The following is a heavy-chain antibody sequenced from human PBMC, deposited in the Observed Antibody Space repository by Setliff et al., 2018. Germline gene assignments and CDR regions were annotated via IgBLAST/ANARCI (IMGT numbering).Heavy chain of an antibody. Sequence: ASVKVSCKASGYSFTSYPMTWVRQAPGQGLEWLGWINTNTGNPTYAQGFTGRFVFSLDTSGSTAYLQISSLKAEDTAVYYCAREVVGATRDYYYYYMDVWGKGTTVTVSS. V-gene: IGHV7-4-1*02. CDR3: AREVVGATRDYYYYYMDV. CDR1: GYSFTSYP. J-gene: IGHJ6*03. CDR2: INTNTGNP. D-gene: IGHD1-26*01.